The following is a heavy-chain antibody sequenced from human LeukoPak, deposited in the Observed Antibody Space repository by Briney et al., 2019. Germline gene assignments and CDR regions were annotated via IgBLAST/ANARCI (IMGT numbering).Heavy chain of an antibody. V-gene: IGHV4-31*03. Sequence: PSQTLSLTCTVSGGSISRGGYYWSWIRQHPGNGLELIGYIYYNGNTYYNPSLKSRLNISGDTSKNQFLLKLSSVTAADTAVYYCVRNFDSYNAFDIWGQGTMVTVSS. J-gene: IGHJ3*02. CDR1: GGSISRGGYY. CDR3: VRNFDSYNAFDI. D-gene: IGHD3-22*01. CDR2: IYYNGNT.